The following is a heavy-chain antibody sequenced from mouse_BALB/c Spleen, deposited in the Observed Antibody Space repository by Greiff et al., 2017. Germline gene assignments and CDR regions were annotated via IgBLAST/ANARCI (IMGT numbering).Heavy chain of an antibody. CDR2: IWGGGST. D-gene: IGHD2-4*01. V-gene: IGHV2-6-4*01. J-gene: IGHJ3*01. CDR3: ARRGDYDGVFAY. Sequence: QVQLKESGPGLVAPSQSLSITCTVSGFSLSRYSVHWVRQPPGKGLEWLGMIWGGGSTDYNSALKSRLSISKDNSKSQVFLKMNSLQTEDTAMYYCARRGDYDGVFAYWGQGTLVTVSA. CDR1: GFSLSRYS.